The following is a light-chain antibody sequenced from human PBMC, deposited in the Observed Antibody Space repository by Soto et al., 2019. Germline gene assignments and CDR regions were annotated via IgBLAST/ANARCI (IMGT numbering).Light chain of an antibody. V-gene: IGKV1-5*03. CDR1: QSVSNW. J-gene: IGKJ1*01. CDR2: KAT. Sequence: DIQMTQSPSTLSASVGDRVTITCRASQSVSNWLAWYQQKPGKAPKLLIYKATGLENGVPSRFCGSGSGTEFTLTISCLQPDDFATYYCQQYDSYPGTFGQGTKVEIK. CDR3: QQYDSYPGT.